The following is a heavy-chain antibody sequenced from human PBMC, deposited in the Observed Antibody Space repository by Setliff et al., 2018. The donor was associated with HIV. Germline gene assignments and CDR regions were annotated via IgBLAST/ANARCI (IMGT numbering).Heavy chain of an antibody. CDR1: GYTFTSYG. CDR2: ISTYNGNT. Sequence: ASVTVSCKASGYTFTSYGISWVRQAPGQGLEWMGWISTYNGNTNYAPKLQGRVTMTTDTSTSTAYMELRSLTSDDTAVYYCARSRYSSSSGDYWGQGTLVTVSS. V-gene: IGHV1-18*01. D-gene: IGHD6-6*01. CDR3: ARSRYSSSSGDY. J-gene: IGHJ4*02.